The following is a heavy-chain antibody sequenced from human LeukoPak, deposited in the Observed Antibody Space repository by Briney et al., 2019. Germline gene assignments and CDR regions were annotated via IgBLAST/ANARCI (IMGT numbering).Heavy chain of an antibody. CDR3: ARGGRSCSGGSCHDYSDY. CDR1: GFTFSSYR. Sequence: GGSLRLSCAASGFTFSSYRMHWVRQAPGKGLVWVSRINSDGSSTSYADSVKGRFTISTDNAKNTLYLQMNSLRAEDTAVYYCARGGRSCSGGSCHDYSDYWGQGTLVTVS. J-gene: IGHJ4*02. V-gene: IGHV3-74*01. D-gene: IGHD2-15*01. CDR2: INSDGSST.